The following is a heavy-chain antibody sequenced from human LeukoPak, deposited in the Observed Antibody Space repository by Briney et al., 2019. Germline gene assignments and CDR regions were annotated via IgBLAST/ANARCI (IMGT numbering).Heavy chain of an antibody. Sequence: GASVKVSCKASGYTFTSYGISWVRQAPGQGLEWMGWISAYNGYTNYAQKLQGRVTMTTDTSTSTAYMELRSLRSDDTAVYYCARDYGTPDFWSGYYYYYYYMDVWGKGTTVTVSS. CDR1: GYTFTSYG. D-gene: IGHD3-3*01. J-gene: IGHJ6*03. CDR3: ARDYGTPDFWSGYYYYYYYMDV. CDR2: ISAYNGYT. V-gene: IGHV1-18*01.